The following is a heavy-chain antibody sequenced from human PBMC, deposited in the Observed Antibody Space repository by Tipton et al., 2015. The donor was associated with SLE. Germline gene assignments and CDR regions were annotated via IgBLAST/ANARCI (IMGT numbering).Heavy chain of an antibody. CDR1: GGSISSGSYY. CDR2: IYTSGST. Sequence: TLSLTCTVSGGSISSGSYYWSWIRQPAGKGLEWIGHIYTSGSTNYNPSLKSRVTISVGTSKNQFSLKLSSVTAADTAVYYCARDRGGVAFDIWGQGTMVTVSS. V-gene: IGHV4-61*09. CDR3: ARDRGGVAFDI. J-gene: IGHJ3*02. D-gene: IGHD3-10*01.